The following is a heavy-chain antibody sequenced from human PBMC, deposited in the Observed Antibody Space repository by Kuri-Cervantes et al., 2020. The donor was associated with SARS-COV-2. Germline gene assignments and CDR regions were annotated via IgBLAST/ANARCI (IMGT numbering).Heavy chain of an antibody. CDR3: ARDPSENLVVPAAILGGISKNWFDP. J-gene: IGHJ5*02. V-gene: IGHV3-33*01. CDR1: RSTLSSYG. Sequence: GESLKISCAASRSTLSSYGIHWVRQAPGKGLEWVAVIWYDGSNKYYADSVKGRFTISRDNSKNTLYLQMNSLRAEDTAVYYCARDPSENLVVPAAILGGISKNWFDPWGQGTLVTVSS. D-gene: IGHD2-2*02. CDR2: IWYDGSNK.